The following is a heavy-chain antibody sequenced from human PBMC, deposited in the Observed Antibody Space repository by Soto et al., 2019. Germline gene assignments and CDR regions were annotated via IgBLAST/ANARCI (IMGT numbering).Heavy chain of an antibody. CDR1: GFTFKNYG. J-gene: IGHJ5*02. D-gene: IGHD3-3*01. Sequence: HPWGSLRLSCVVSGFTFKNYGMHWVRQAPGKGLEWVSVLSYDGSEKDYAASVRGRFTISRDNSKNTLYLQMNSLRTEDTAIYYCAKFPRGNYEPSWGQGTLVTVSS. CDR2: LSYDGSEK. V-gene: IGHV3-30*18. CDR3: AKFPRGNYEPS.